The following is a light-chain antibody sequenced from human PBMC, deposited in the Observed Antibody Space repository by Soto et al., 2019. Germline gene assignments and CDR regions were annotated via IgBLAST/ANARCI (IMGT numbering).Light chain of an antibody. CDR1: QNISIY. Sequence: DIQMTQSPSSLSASVGDRVTITCRASQNISIYLNWYQQKPGKAPKLLIYTVSNLQSGVPSRFSADGSGTDFTLTISSLQPEDFATYDCPQSSSTPPFTFGPGTKVDIK. V-gene: IGKV1-39*01. CDR3: PQSSSTPPFT. CDR2: TVS. J-gene: IGKJ3*01.